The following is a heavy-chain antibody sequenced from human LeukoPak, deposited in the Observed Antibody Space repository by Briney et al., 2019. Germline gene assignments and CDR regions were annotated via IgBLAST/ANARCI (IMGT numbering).Heavy chain of an antibody. D-gene: IGHD5-12*01. CDR1: GDSITATTYY. J-gene: IGHJ5*02. CDR2: IYYSGNT. Sequence: SETLSLTCSVSGDSITATTYYWAWIRQPPGKGLEWIGSIYYSGNTNYDPSLQSRVTISVDTSKNQFSLSLSSVTAADTAVYYCARQIRYTYDPNWFHPWGQGTLVTVSS. V-gene: IGHV4-39*01. CDR3: ARQIRYTYDPNWFHP.